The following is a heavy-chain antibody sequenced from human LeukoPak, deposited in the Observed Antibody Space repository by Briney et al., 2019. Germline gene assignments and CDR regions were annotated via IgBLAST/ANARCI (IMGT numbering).Heavy chain of an antibody. CDR3: TTGIRGD. D-gene: IGHD3-10*01. CDR1: GLTVTNAW. CDR2: IASKTDGGAT. Sequence: GGSLRLSCSASGLTVTNAWMYWVREAPGEGLDWVGRIASKTDGGATDYAAPVKGRFTISRDDSKNTLNLQMNSLKTEDTAVYYSTTGIRGDWGQGTLVTVSS. J-gene: IGHJ4*02. V-gene: IGHV3-15*07.